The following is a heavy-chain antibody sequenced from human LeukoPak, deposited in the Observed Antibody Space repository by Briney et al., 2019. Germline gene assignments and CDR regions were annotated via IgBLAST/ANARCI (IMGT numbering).Heavy chain of an antibody. V-gene: IGHV3-9*01. J-gene: IGHJ4*02. Sequence: GGSLRLSCAASGFTFDDYAMHWVRQAPGKGLEWVSGISWNSGSIGYADSVKGRFTISRDNAKNSLYLQMNSLRAEDTALYYCAKRQGGGWYYFDYWGQGTLVTVSS. CDR3: AKRQGGGWYYFDY. D-gene: IGHD6-19*01. CDR1: GFTFDDYA. CDR2: ISWNSGSI.